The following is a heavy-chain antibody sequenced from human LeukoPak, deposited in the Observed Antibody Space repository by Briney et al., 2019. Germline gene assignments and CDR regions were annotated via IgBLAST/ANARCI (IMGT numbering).Heavy chain of an antibody. CDR1: GYTFTGYY. J-gene: IGHJ4*02. V-gene: IGHV1-2*02. CDR2: INPNSGGT. CDR3: AREPYSGYDPGTFDY. D-gene: IGHD5-12*01. Sequence: ASAKASCTASGYTFTGYYIHWGRQAPGQVLELMGWINPNSGGTNYAQKFQGRVTMRRDTSISTAYMELSRLKSDDTAVYYCAREPYSGYDPGTFDYWGQGTLVTVSS.